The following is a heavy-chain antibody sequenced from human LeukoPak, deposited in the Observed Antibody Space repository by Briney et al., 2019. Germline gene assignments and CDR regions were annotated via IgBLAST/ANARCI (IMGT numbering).Heavy chain of an antibody. CDR2: INAGNGNT. Sequence: ASVKVSCKASGYTFTSYAVHWVRQAPGQRLEWMGWINAGNGNTKYLQKFQGRVTITRDTSASTAYMELSSLRSEDTAVCYCTLTDYGDYWGQGTLVTVSS. CDR1: GYTFTSYA. J-gene: IGHJ4*02. V-gene: IGHV1-3*01. CDR3: TLTDYGDY.